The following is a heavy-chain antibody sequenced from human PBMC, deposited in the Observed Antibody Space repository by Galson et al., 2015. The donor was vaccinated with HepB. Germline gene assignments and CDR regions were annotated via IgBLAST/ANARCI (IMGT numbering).Heavy chain of an antibody. Sequence: SETLSLTCGVSGGPFSDYFWTWIRQPPGRGREWMGEIRPSGTTSYNSSLGGRPTISLDTSKTQFSLRLIFVTAADAAVYYCSGVQSAAWEPAFRWGRGTLVTVSS. J-gene: IGHJ4*02. CDR2: IRPSGTT. V-gene: IGHV4-34*01. D-gene: IGHD1-14*01. CDR1: GGPFSDYF. CDR3: SGVQSAAWEPAFR.